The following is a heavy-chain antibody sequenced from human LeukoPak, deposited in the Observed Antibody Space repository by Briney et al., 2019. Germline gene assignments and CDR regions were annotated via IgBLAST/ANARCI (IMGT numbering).Heavy chain of an antibody. CDR3: ASRRGRYDY. V-gene: IGHV4-61*02. Sequence: SQTLSLTCTISGGSISSGSYYWSWIRRPAGKGLEWIGRTSTSGSTNYNPSLKSRVTISVDTSKKQFSLKLSSLTAADTAVYYCASRRGRYDYWGQGTLVTVSS. J-gene: IGHJ4*02. CDR1: GGSISSGSYY. D-gene: IGHD5-24*01. CDR2: TSTSGST.